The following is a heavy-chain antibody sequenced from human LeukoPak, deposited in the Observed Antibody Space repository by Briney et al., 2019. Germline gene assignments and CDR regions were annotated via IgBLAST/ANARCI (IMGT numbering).Heavy chain of an antibody. CDR1: GFTFSNYW. D-gene: IGHD2-2*01. CDR2: IQQHGSET. V-gene: IGHV3-7*01. CDR3: ATYSSSNGREFQY. J-gene: IGHJ1*01. Sequence: GGSLRLSCEGSGFTFSNYWMSWVRQAPGKGLEWVANIQQHGSETYYGDSVKGRFTISRDNAKNPLYLQMNSLRAEDTAVYYCATYSSSNGREFQYWGQGTLVTVSS.